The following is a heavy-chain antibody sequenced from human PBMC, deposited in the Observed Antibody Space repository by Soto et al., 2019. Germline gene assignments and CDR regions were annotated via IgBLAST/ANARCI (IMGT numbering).Heavy chain of an antibody. CDR2: ISHSGST. J-gene: IGHJ4*02. Sequence: SETLSLTCAVPGDSINSSHWWNWVRQPPGKGLEWIGQISHSGSTNYNPSLTSRVTISVDKSKNHFSLKLTSVTAADTAVYYCAARHFWSGPWTHTRLDSWGQGTLVTVS. D-gene: IGHD3-3*02. CDR3: AARHFWSGPWTHTRLDS. V-gene: IGHV4-4*02. CDR1: GDSINSSHW.